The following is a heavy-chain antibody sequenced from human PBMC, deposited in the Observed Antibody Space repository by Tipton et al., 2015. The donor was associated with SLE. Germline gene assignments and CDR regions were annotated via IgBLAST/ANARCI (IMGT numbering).Heavy chain of an antibody. J-gene: IGHJ2*01. Sequence: TLSLTCTVSGGSISSSSHYWGWIRQPPGKGLEWIGSIYYSGSTYYNPSLKSRVTISVDTSKNQFSLKLSSVAAADTAVYYCARDSGARGWYFDLWGRGTLVTVSS. CDR2: IYYSGST. CDR1: GGSISSSSHY. CDR3: ARDSGARGWYFDL. V-gene: IGHV4-39*07. D-gene: IGHD1-26*01.